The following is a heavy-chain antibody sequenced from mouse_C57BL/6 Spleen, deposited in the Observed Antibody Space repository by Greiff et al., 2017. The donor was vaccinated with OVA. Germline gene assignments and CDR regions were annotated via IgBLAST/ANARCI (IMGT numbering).Heavy chain of an antibody. Sequence: VQLQQPGTELVKPGASVKLSCKASGYTFTSYWMHWVKQRPGQGLEWIGNINPSNGGTNYNEKFKSKATLTVAKSSSTAYMQLSSLTSEDSAVYYCARRGFITTVVATGYYAMDYWGQGTSVTVSS. V-gene: IGHV1-53*01. CDR2: INPSNGGT. CDR1: GYTFTSYW. J-gene: IGHJ4*01. CDR3: ARRGFITTVVATGYYAMDY. D-gene: IGHD1-1*01.